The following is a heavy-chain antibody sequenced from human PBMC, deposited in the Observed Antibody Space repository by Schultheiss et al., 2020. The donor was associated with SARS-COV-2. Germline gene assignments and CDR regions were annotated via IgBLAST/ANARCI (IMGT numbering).Heavy chain of an antibody. CDR1: GFTFSSYA. J-gene: IGHJ2*01. Sequence: GGSLRLSCAASGFTFSSYAMSWVRQAPGKGLEWVSTISGSGGATYYADSVKGRFTISRDNSKNTLYLQMNSLRAEDTAVYYCASDSMAVTKIWYFDLWGPGTLVTVSS. V-gene: IGHV3-23*01. D-gene: IGHD4-17*01. CDR2: ISGSGGAT. CDR3: ASDSMAVTKIWYFDL.